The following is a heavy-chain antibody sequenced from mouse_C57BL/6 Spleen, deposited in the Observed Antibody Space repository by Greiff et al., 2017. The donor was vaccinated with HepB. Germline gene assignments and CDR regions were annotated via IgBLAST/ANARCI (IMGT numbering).Heavy chain of an antibody. CDR1: GYTFTSYW. CDR3: ALYDYDEAYAMDY. CDR2: IHPNSGST. J-gene: IGHJ4*01. V-gene: IGHV1-64*01. D-gene: IGHD2-4*01. Sequence: QVQLQQPGAELVKPGASVKLSCKASGYTFTSYWMHWVKQRPGQGLEWIGMIHPNSGSTNYNEKFKSKATLTVDKSSSTAYMQLSSLTSEDSAVYYCALYDYDEAYAMDYWGQGTSVTVSS.